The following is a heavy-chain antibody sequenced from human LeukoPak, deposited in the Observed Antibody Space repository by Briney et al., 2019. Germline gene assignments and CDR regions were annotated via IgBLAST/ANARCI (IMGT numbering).Heavy chain of an antibody. CDR2: IYTSGST. J-gene: IGHJ6*03. V-gene: IGHV4-61*02. D-gene: IGHD2-2*01. Sequence: SETLSLTCTVSGGSISSGSYYWSWIRQPAGKGLEWIGRIYTSGSTNHNPSLKSRVTISVDTSKNQFSLKLSSVTAADTALYYCARDSLLPSAMGYYYMDVWGKGATVTVSS. CDR3: ARDSLLPSAMGYYYMDV. CDR1: GGSISSGSYY.